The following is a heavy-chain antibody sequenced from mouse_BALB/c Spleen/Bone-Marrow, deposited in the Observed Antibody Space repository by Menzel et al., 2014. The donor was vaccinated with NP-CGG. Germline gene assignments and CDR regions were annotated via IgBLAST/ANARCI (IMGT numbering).Heavy chain of an antibody. Sequence: EVQLQQSGAEFVKPGASVKLSCTASGFNIKDTYMHWVKRRPEQGLEWIGRIDPANDNTKYDPKFQGKATITADTSSNTXYLQLXSLTSEDTAVYYCARADGYYAWFAYWGQGXLVTVSX. J-gene: IGHJ3*01. CDR3: ARADGYYAWFAY. V-gene: IGHV14-3*02. D-gene: IGHD2-3*01. CDR1: GFNIKDTY. CDR2: IDPANDNT.